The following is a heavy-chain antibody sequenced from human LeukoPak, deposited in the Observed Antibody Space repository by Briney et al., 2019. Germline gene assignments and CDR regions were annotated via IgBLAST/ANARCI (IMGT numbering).Heavy chain of an antibody. CDR3: ARSLGWAIFDY. J-gene: IGHJ4*02. CDR2: IKQDGSEK. V-gene: IGHV3-7*03. Sequence: GGSLRLSCAASGFTFSSYWMSWVRQAPGNGLEWVANIKQDGSEKYYVDSVKGRFTISRDNAKNSLYLQMNRLRAEDTAVYYCARSLGWAIFDYWGQGTLVTVSS. D-gene: IGHD6-19*01. CDR1: GFTFSSYW.